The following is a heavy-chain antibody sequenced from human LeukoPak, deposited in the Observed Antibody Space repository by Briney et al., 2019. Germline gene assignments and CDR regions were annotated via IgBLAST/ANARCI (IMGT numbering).Heavy chain of an antibody. CDR3: AKGARYYYYMDV. V-gene: IGHV3-21*04. CDR1: GFTFSSYS. Sequence: GGSLRLSCTASGFTFSSYSLNWVRQAPGKGLEWVSSVSTGSNYIYYADSVKGRFTISRDNSKNTLYLQMNSLRAEDTAVYYCAKGARYYYYMDVWGKGTTVTVSS. J-gene: IGHJ6*03. CDR2: VSTGSNYI.